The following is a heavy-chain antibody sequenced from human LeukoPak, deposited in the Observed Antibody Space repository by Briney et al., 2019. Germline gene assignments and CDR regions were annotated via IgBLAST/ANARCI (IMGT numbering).Heavy chain of an antibody. CDR3: ARYQLLYPLSGMDV. D-gene: IGHD2-2*02. Sequence: VQPSQTLSLTCTVSGGSISSGDYYSRWLRQPPGKGLEWIGYIYYSGSTYYNPSLKSRVTISVDTSKNQFSLKLSSVTAADTAVYYCARYQLLYPLSGMDVWGQGTTVTVSS. V-gene: IGHV4-30-4*01. J-gene: IGHJ6*02. CDR2: IYYSGST. CDR1: GGSISSGDYY.